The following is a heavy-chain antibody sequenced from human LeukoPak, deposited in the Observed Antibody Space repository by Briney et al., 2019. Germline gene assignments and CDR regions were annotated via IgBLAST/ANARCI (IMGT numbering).Heavy chain of an antibody. CDR2: INHSGST. Sequence: PSETLSLICAVYGGSFSGYYWSWNRQPPGKGLEWIGEINHSGSTNYNPSLKSRVTISVDTSKNQFSLKLSSVTAADTAVYYCARGRNWNDGWFDPWGQGTLVTVSS. CDR1: GGSFSGYY. D-gene: IGHD1-1*01. J-gene: IGHJ5*02. CDR3: ARGRNWNDGWFDP. V-gene: IGHV4-34*01.